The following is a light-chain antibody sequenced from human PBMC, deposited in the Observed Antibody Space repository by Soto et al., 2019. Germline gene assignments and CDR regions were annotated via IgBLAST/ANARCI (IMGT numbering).Light chain of an antibody. CDR2: GIY. Sequence: EIGLTQSPGTLSLSPGERATLSCRASQSVSINYLAWYQQKPGQAPRLLIYGIYTRATGISDRFSGSGYVTDFTLTISRRDREDFAVYYCQRYGSYRLTFGGGTNVEIK. V-gene: IGKV3-20*01. CDR3: QRYGSYRLT. J-gene: IGKJ4*01. CDR1: QSVSINY.